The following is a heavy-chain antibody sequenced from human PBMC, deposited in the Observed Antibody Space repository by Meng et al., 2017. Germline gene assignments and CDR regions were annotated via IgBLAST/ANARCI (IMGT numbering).Heavy chain of an antibody. J-gene: IGHJ5*02. CDR1: GFTFSSLW. V-gene: IGHV3-7*01. CDR2: IKQDGSEK. CDR3: ARDLAATTTFNWFDP. D-gene: IGHD2/OR15-2a*01. Sequence: GESLKIFCSASGFTFSSLWMSWVRQASGKGLEWVANIKQDGSEKYYVDSVKGRFTISRDNAKNSLYLQMNSLRAEDTAVYYCARDLAATTTFNWFDPWGQGTLVTVSS.